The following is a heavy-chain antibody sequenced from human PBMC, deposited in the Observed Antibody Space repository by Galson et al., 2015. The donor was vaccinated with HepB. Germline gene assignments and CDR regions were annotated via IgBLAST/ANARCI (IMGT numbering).Heavy chain of an antibody. Sequence: SLRLSCAASGFTFSSYGMHWVRQAPGKGLEWVAVIWYDGSNKYYADSVKGRFTISRDNSKNTLYLQMNSLRAEDTAVYYCARGDPIAVADSPGWDYWGQGTLVTVSS. CDR1: GFTFSSYG. CDR2: IWYDGSNK. V-gene: IGHV3-33*01. J-gene: IGHJ4*02. CDR3: ARGDPIAVADSPGWDY. D-gene: IGHD6-19*01.